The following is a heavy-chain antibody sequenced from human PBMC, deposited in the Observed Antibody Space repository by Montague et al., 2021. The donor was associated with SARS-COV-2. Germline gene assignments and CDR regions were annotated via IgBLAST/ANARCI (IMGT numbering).Heavy chain of an antibody. J-gene: IGHJ3*02. CDR1: GGSITSGVYY. CDR2: IYYSGST. CDR3: ARVQGITMIVVFIGAFDI. D-gene: IGHD3-22*01. Sequence: TLSLTCTVSGGSITSGVYYWSWIRQHPGKGLEWIGYIYYSGSTYYXXXLKSRVTISVDTSKNQFSLKLSSVTAADTAVYYCARVQGITMIVVFIGAFDIWGQGTMVTVSS. V-gene: IGHV4-31*03.